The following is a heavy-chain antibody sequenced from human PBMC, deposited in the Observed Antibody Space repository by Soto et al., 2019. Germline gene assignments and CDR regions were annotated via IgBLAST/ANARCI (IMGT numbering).Heavy chain of an antibody. CDR3: AKDLDPYQLAGSGGMNV. CDR1: GFTFSSYA. D-gene: IGHD2-2*01. J-gene: IGHJ6*02. V-gene: IGHV3-23*01. CDR2: VSGSGGST. Sequence: EVQLLESGGGLVQPGGSLRLSCAASGFTFSSYAMSCVRQAPGKGLEWVSAVSGSGGSTYYTDSVTGLFTISRNTSKNTLHLQMTSIGAEDTAVYYGAKDLDPYQLAGSGGMNVWGQGTIVPVSS.